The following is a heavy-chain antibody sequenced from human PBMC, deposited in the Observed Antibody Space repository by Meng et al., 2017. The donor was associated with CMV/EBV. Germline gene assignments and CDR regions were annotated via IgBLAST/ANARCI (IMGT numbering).Heavy chain of an antibody. CDR2: IIPIFGTA. D-gene: IGHD2-15*01. J-gene: IGHJ5*02. CDR1: GGTFSSYA. Sequence: SCKASGGTFSSYAISWVRQAPGQGLEWMEGIIPIFGTANYAQKFQGRVTITTDESTSTAYMELSSLRSEDTAVYYCARDMAILGFDPWGQGTLVTVSS. V-gene: IGHV1-69*05. CDR3: ARDMAILGFDP.